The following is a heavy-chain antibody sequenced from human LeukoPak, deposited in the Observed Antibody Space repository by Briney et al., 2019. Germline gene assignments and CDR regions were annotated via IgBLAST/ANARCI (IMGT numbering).Heavy chain of an antibody. V-gene: IGHV4-34*01. J-gene: IGHJ5*02. D-gene: IGHD5-18*01. CDR3: ARGKTAHP. CDR1: GGSFSGYY. Sequence: SETLSLTCAVYGGSFSGYYWSWIRQPPGKGLEWIGEINHSGSTNYNPSLKSRVTISVDTSKNQFSLKLSSVTAADTAVYYCARGKTAHPWGQGTLVAVSS. CDR2: INHSGST.